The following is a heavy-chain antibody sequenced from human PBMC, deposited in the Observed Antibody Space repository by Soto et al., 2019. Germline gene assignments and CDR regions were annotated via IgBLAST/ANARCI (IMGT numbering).Heavy chain of an antibody. D-gene: IGHD3-22*01. CDR2: INPSGGST. Sequence: GGSVKVSCTASGGTFSSYAISWVRQTPGQGLEWMGGINPSGGSTSYAQKFQGRVTMTRDTSTSTVYMELSSLRSEDTAVYYCARDTGYYYDSRAGYWGQGTLVTVSS. CDR3: ARDTGYYYDSRAGY. V-gene: IGHV1-46*01. J-gene: IGHJ4*02. CDR1: GGTFSSYA.